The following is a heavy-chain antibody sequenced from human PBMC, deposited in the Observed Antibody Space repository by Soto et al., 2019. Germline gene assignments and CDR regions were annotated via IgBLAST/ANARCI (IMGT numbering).Heavy chain of an antibody. CDR1: GLTFSSYG. V-gene: IGHV3-30*18. Sequence: GGSLRLSCAASGLTFSSYGMHWVRQAPGKGLEWVAVISYDGSNKYYADSVKGRFTISRDNSKNTLYLQMNSLRAEDTAVYYCAKDKHGSGTQSPYYYHGMDVWGQGTTVTVSS. J-gene: IGHJ6*02. D-gene: IGHD3-10*01. CDR2: ISYDGSNK. CDR3: AKDKHGSGTQSPYYYHGMDV.